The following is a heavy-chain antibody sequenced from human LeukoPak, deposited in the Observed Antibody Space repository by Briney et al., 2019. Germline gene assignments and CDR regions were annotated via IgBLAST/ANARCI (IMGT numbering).Heavy chain of an antibody. D-gene: IGHD3-10*01. CDR3: ARGVSGSYYTFNY. CDR1: GASITSYS. V-gene: IGHV4-59*01. CDR2: IYYGGST. J-gene: IGHJ4*02. Sequence: PSETLSLTCSVSGASITSYSCNWIRQPPGKGLEWIGYIYYGGSTNYNPSLKSRVTISLDTSKNQFSLNLSSVTAADTAVYYCARGVSGSYYTFNYWGQGTLVTVSS.